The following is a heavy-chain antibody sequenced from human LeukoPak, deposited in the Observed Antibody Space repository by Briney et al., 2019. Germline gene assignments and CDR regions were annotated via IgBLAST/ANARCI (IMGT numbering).Heavy chain of an antibody. D-gene: IGHD2-2*01. Sequence: GGSLRLSCAASGISISRSSMNWVRQAPGKGLEWVSYITASSGTIYYGDSVKGRFAISRDNAKNSLYLQMNSLRVEDTAVYYCARDLGVPAADSYHYYMDLWGKGTTVTVSS. CDR2: ITASSGTI. J-gene: IGHJ6*03. CDR3: ARDLGVPAADSYHYYMDL. V-gene: IGHV3-48*04. CDR1: GISISRSS.